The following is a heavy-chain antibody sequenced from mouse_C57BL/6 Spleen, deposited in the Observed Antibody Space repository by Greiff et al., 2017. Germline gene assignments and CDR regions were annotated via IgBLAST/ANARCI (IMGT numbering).Heavy chain of an antibody. D-gene: IGHD4-1*01. CDR1: GFSLRTFGMG. J-gene: IGHJ3*01. CDR3: ARTHWVPFWFAY. V-gene: IGHV8-8*01. Sequence: QVTLKESGPGILQPSQTLSLTCSFSGFSLRTFGMGVGWIRQPSGQGLEWLAHIGWDDDKYYNPALKIRLTIAKDTSKNRVFLKIASVDTADTATDYCARTHWVPFWFAYWGQGTLVTVSA. CDR2: IGWDDDK.